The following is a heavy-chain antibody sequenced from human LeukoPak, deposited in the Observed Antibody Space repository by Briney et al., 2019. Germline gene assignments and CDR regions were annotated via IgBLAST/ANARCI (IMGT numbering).Heavy chain of an antibody. CDR3: ARGGFVGAADY. D-gene: IGHD6-13*01. CDR1: EFIFSGSW. V-gene: IGHV3-7*01. J-gene: IGHJ4*02. Sequence: AGGCLRPSCAASEFIFSGSWMSWVRQAPGKGLEWVVNIKQDGSEKQYVDSVRGRFTISRDNAKNSLYLQMNSLRVEDTAVYYCARGGFVGAADYWGQGTLVTVSS. CDR2: IKQDGSEK.